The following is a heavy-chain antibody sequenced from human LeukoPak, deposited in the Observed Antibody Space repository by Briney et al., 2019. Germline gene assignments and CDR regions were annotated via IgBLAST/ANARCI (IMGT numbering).Heavy chain of an antibody. J-gene: IGHJ6*03. CDR2: IYYSGST. D-gene: IGHD2-2*01. V-gene: IGHV4-39*07. Sequence: SETLSLTCTVSGGSISSSSYYWGWIRQPRGKGLEWIGSIYYSGSTYYNPSLKSRVTISVDTSKNQFSLKLSSVTAADTAVYYCARVIAGYCSSTSCWNYYYYMDVWGKGTTVTVSS. CDR3: ARVIAGYCSSTSCWNYYYYMDV. CDR1: GGSISSSSYY.